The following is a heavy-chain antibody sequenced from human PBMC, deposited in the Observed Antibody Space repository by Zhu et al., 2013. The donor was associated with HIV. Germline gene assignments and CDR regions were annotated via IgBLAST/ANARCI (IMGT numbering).Heavy chain of an antibody. D-gene: IGHD2-15*01. Sequence: EVQLVESGGGLVQPGGSLRLSCAASGFTFSSYWMSWVRQAPGKGLEWVANIKQDGSEKYYVDSVKGRFTISRDNAKNSLYLQMNSLRAEDTAVYYCARVRISDEIGYCSGGSCYGDAFDIWGPRDNGHRLF. J-gene: IGHJ3*02. V-gene: IGHV3-7*01. CDR1: GFTFSSYW. CDR3: ARVRISDEIGYCSGGSCYGDAFDI. CDR2: IKQDGSEK.